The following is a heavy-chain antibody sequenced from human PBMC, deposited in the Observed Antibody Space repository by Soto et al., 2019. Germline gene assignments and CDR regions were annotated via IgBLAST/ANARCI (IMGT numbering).Heavy chain of an antibody. D-gene: IGHD3-22*01. Sequence: TGGSLRLSCAASGFTFSSYAMHWVRQAPGKGLEWVALISYDGSDKDYADSVKGRFTISRDNSRNTLFLQMNSLRAEDTAVYYCARDYSKYYDSSGYYRSPAYWGQGTLVTVSS. CDR3: ARDYSKYYDSSGYYRSPAY. J-gene: IGHJ4*02. V-gene: IGHV3-30-3*01. CDR1: GFTFSSYA. CDR2: ISYDGSDK.